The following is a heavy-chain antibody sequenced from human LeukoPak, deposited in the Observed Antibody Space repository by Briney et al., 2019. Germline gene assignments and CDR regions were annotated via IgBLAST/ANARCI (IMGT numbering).Heavy chain of an antibody. D-gene: IGHD2-21*01. CDR2: SYDSGST. V-gene: IGHV4-59*08. J-gene: IGHJ4*02. CDR1: GGSFSSYY. Sequence: SETLSLTCTVSGGSFSSYYWSWIRQPPGKGLEWIGYSYDSGSTNYNPSLKSRVTISVDTSKHYFSLKLSSVSAADTSVYDCARHGGAYSFDYWGQGTLVTVSS. CDR3: ARHGGAYSFDY.